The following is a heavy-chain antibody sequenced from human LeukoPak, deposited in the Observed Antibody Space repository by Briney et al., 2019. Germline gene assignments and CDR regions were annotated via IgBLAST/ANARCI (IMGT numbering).Heavy chain of an antibody. V-gene: IGHV3-23*01. Sequence: PGGSLRLSCAASGFTFSSYAMSWVRQAPGKGLEWVSAISGSGGSTYYADSVKGRFTISRDNSKNTLYLQMNSLRAEDTAVYYCAKDSWNSSGYPRSYWGQGTLVTVSS. CDR1: GFTFSSYA. J-gene: IGHJ4*02. CDR3: AKDSWNSSGYPRSY. CDR2: ISGSGGST. D-gene: IGHD3-22*01.